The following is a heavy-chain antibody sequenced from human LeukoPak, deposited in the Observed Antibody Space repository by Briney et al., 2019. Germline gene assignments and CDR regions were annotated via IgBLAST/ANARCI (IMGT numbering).Heavy chain of an antibody. Sequence: ASVKVSCKASGYTFTGYTIHWVRQSPGQSLEWMGWSSAGNGDTEYSQKFQGRVAIARDTSASTAYMELHSLRSEDVAVYYCARGGSSGWSPFDFWGQGTLVTVSS. CDR1: GYTFTGYT. CDR2: SSAGNGDT. J-gene: IGHJ4*02. D-gene: IGHD6-19*01. V-gene: IGHV1-3*02. CDR3: ARGGSSGWSPFDF.